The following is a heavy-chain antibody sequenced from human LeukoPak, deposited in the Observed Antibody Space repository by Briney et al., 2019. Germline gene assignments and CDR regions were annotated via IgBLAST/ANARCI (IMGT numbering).Heavy chain of an antibody. CDR2: IYYSGST. J-gene: IGHJ4*02. CDR1: GGSISSGGYY. V-gene: IGHV4-31*03. CDR3: ARDGYQLGPDY. D-gene: IGHD2-2*01. Sequence: ETSETLSLTCTVSGGSISSGGYYWSWIRQHPGKGLEWIGYIYYSGSTYYNPSLKSRVTISVDTSKNQFSLKLSSVAAADTAVYYCARDGYQLGPDYWGQGTLVTVSS.